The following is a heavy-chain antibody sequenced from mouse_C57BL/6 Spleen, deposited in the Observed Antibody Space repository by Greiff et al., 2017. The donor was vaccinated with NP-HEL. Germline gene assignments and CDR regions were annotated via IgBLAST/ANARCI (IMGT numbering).Heavy chain of an antibody. Sequence: VQLQQSGAELVKPGASVKISCKASGYAFSSYWMNWVKQRPGKGLEWIGQIYPGDGDTNYNGKFKGKATLTADKSSSTAYMQLSSLTSEDSAVYFCARQGWDWGPGFAYWGQGTLVTVSA. V-gene: IGHV1-80*01. J-gene: IGHJ3*01. CDR1: GYAFSSYW. CDR2: IYPGDGDT. CDR3: ARQGWDWGPGFAY. D-gene: IGHD3-3*01.